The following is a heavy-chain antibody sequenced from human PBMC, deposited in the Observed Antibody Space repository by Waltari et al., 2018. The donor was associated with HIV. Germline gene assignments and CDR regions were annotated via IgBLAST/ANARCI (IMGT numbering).Heavy chain of an antibody. CDR3: ARDSSTVIVPPALDF. Sequence: QVQLVQSGSELKKPGASVKVSCKASGYTFTTYALNWVRQAPGQGLQWMGWINTNTGDPTYAQGFTGRFVFSLDTSVSTAYLQINSLKGEDTAVYYCARDSSTVIVPPALDFWGQGTLVTVSS. V-gene: IGHV7-4-1*02. D-gene: IGHD2-2*01. J-gene: IGHJ4*02. CDR2: INTNTGDP. CDR1: GYTFTTYA.